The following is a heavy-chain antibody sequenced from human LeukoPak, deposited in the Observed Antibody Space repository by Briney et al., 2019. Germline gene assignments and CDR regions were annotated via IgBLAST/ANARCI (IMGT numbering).Heavy chain of an antibody. D-gene: IGHD3-3*01. V-gene: IGHV1-2*02. CDR3: ARGKIGVQIFGVVIRYNWFDP. CDR1: GYTFTGYY. CDR2: INPNSGGT. J-gene: IGHJ5*02. Sequence: ASVKVSCKASGYTFTGYYMHWVRQAPGQGLEWMGWINPNSGGTNYAQKFRGRVTMTRDTSISTAYMELSRLRSDDTAVYYCARGKIGVQIFGVVIRYNWFDPWGQGTLVTVSS.